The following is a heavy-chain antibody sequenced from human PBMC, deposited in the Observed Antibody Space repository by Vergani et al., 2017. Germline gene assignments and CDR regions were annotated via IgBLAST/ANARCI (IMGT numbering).Heavy chain of an antibody. CDR3: ARQRPGSGWSPGDFDD. D-gene: IGHD6-19*01. CDR2: IYYSGLT. J-gene: IGHJ4*02. CDR1: ADSISSGSYY. Sequence: QLQLQQSGPGLVKPSETLFLTCTVSADSISSGSYYWGWIRQPPGKSLEWIGSIYYSGLTYYNPSLKDRVAISVDTSKNQFSLKVTSVTAADTAVYFCARQRPGSGWSPGDFDDWGQGILVTVSS. V-gene: IGHV4-39*01.